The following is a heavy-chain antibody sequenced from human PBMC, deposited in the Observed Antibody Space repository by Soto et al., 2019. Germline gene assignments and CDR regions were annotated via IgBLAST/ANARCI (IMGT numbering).Heavy chain of an antibody. CDR1: GFTFSNAW. J-gene: IGHJ3*02. CDR3: TTDKEDIVVVVAAQDAFDI. Sequence: GGSLRLSCAASGFTFSNAWMSWVRQAPGKGLEWVGRIKSKTDGGTTDYAAPVKGRFTISRDDSKNTLYLQMNSLKTEDTAVYYCTTDKEDIVVVVAAQDAFDIWGQGTMVTVSS. V-gene: IGHV3-15*01. D-gene: IGHD2-15*01. CDR2: IKSKTDGGTT.